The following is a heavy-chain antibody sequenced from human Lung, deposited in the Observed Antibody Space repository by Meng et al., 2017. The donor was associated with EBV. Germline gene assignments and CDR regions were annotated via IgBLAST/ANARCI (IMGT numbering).Heavy chain of an antibody. CDR3: ARDSPLDGYSLLDY. D-gene: IGHD5-24*01. J-gene: IGHJ4*02. CDR2: IDPNTGNP. CDR1: GYTFTSYA. Sequence: QVQLVQSGSELKPPGASVKVCCRPSGYTFTSYAINWVRQAPGQGPDWMGWIDPNTGNPTYDQGFTGRFVFSLDTSVSTAYLQINSLRADDTAVYYCARDSPLDGYSLLDYWGQGTLVTVSS. V-gene: IGHV7-4-1*02.